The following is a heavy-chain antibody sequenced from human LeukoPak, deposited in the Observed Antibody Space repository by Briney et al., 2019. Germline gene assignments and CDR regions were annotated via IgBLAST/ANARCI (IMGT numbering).Heavy chain of an antibody. V-gene: IGHV3-53*01. D-gene: IGHD6-19*01. J-gene: IGHJ4*02. Sequence: PRGSLRLSCAASGFTVSNNYVSWLRQAPGKGLEWVSLIYSGGTTYYAESVKGRFTISRDISKNTLYLQMNSLRAEDTAVYYCARLSGWFDYWGQGTLVTVSS. CDR3: ARLSGWFDY. CDR1: GFTVSNNY. CDR2: IYSGGTT.